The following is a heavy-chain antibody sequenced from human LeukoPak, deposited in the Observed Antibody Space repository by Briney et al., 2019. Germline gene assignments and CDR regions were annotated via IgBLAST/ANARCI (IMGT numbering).Heavy chain of an antibody. J-gene: IGHJ4*02. Sequence: EASVKVSCKASGYTFTSYGISWVRQAPGQGLEWMGWISAYNGNTNYAQKLQGRVTMTTDTSTSTAYMELRSLRSDDTAVYYCARGGRIVGATRSFDYWGQGTLDTVSS. D-gene: IGHD1-26*01. CDR1: GYTFTSYG. V-gene: IGHV1-18*01. CDR2: ISAYNGNT. CDR3: ARGGRIVGATRSFDY.